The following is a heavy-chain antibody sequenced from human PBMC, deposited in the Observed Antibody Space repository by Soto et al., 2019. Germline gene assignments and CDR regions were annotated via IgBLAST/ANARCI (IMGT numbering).Heavy chain of an antibody. CDR2: INQDGSEK. J-gene: IGHJ4*02. Sequence: GGSLRLSCAASGFTFSSSWMDWVRQAPGKGLEWVANINQDGSEKNYVDSVKGRFTISRDNTKNSLYLHMSSLTAEDSALYYCSPSLNYWGQGTQVTVSS. CDR3: SPSLNY. V-gene: IGHV3-7*01. CDR1: GFTFSSSW.